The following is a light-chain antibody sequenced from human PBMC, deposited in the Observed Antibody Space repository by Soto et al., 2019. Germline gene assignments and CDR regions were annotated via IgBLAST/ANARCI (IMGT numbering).Light chain of an antibody. V-gene: IGKV3-20*01. CDR3: QHYGSSPPLT. CDR1: QSVSSSY. Sequence: EIVLTQSPGTLSLSPGERATLSCRASQSVSSSYLAWYHQKPGQSPRLLIYGASIRAAGIPDRFSGSGSGTDFTHSIRRLEPEDIVVYYCQHYGSSPPLTFGGGTKVEIK. J-gene: IGKJ4*01. CDR2: GAS.